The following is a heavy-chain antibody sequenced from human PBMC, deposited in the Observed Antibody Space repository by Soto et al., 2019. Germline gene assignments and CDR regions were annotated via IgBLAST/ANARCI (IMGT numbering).Heavy chain of an antibody. J-gene: IGHJ6*02. CDR3: ERDWAKAGAGTTPYYCYGMDV. V-gene: IGHV1-18*01. CDR2: ISAYNGNA. Sequence: QVQLVQSGAEVKKPGASVKVSCKASGYTFTSYGISWVRQAPGQGLEWMGGISAYNGNANYAQKLQGRVTMTTDTTTSTAYMELRSLRSDDTAVYYCERDWAKAGAGTTPYYCYGMDVWGQGTTVTVSS. D-gene: IGHD6-19*01. CDR1: GYTFTSYG.